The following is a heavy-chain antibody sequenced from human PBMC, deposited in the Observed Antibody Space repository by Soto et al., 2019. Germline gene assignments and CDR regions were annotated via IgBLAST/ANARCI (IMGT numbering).Heavy chain of an antibody. Sequence: QLHLVQSGAVVKKPGASVTVSCSASGYPVTAYYMHWVRQAPGRGLEWMGGINPATGAAKYTQTFQGRVTMTRGTSTSTVFMELSGLTSEDTAGFYCARGGGVGVAGSAAFDMWGQGTVVTVSS. J-gene: IGHJ3*02. V-gene: IGHV1-2*02. CDR3: ARGGGVGVAGSAAFDM. D-gene: IGHD3-3*01. CDR1: GYPVTAYY. CDR2: INPATGAA.